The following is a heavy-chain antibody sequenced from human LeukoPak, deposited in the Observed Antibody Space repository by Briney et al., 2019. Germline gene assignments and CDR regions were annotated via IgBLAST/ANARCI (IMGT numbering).Heavy chain of an antibody. CDR1: GFTFSSYA. CDR3: AKGASSPFYYYYYGMDV. CDR2: ISGSGGST. D-gene: IGHD2-2*01. V-gene: IGHV3-23*01. J-gene: IGHJ6*02. Sequence: GGSLRLSCAASGFTFSSYAMNWVRQAPGKGLEWVSAISGSGGSTYYADSVKGRFTISRDNSKNTLYLQMNSLRAEDTAVYYCAKGASSPFYYYYYGMDVWGQGTTVTVSS.